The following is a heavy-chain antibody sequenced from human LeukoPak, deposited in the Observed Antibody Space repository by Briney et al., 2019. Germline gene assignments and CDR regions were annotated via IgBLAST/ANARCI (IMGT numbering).Heavy chain of an antibody. Sequence: GASVKVSCKASGYTFTGYYMHWVRQAPGQGLEWVGWINPNSGGTNYAQRFQGRVTMTRDTSISTAYMELSRLRSDDTAVYYCAREREYQLLNYYYYYGMDVWGQGTTVTVSS. V-gene: IGHV1-2*02. CDR2: INPNSGGT. J-gene: IGHJ6*02. CDR1: GYTFTGYY. D-gene: IGHD2-2*01. CDR3: AREREYQLLNYYYYYGMDV.